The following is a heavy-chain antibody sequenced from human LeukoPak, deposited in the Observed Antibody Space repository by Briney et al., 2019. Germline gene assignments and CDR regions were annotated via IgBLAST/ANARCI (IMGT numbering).Heavy chain of an antibody. V-gene: IGHV4-34*01. Sequence: SETLSLTCAVYGGSFSGYYWSWIRQPPGKGLEWIGEINHSGSTNYNPSLKSRLTISVDTSKNQFSLTLSSVTAADTPVYYCARLYGGKVLAGFWGKGTLVTVSS. CDR1: GGSFSGYY. J-gene: IGHJ1*01. D-gene: IGHD4-23*01. CDR2: INHSGST. CDR3: ARLYGGKVLAGF.